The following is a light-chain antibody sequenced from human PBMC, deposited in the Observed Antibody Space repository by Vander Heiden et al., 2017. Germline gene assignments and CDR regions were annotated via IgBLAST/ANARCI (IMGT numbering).Light chain of an antibody. CDR2: WAS. CDR1: QSVLYSSNNKNY. CDR3: QQYYNTPIT. V-gene: IGKV4-1*01. Sequence: DIVLTQSPDSLAVSLGERTTINCKSSQSVLYSSNNKNYLAWYQQKPGQPPKLLIYWASTRESGVPDRFRGSGSGTDFTLTISSLQAEDEAVYYCQQYYNTPITFGQGTRLEIK. J-gene: IGKJ5*01.